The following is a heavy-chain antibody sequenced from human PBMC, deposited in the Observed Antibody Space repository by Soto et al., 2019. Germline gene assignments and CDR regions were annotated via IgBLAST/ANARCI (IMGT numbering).Heavy chain of an antibody. CDR2: ISDSGGST. V-gene: IGHV3-23*01. CDR3: ARGSLAPDS. Sequence: EVQVLESGGGLVQPGGSLRLSCAVSGFTFSGYAMSWVRQAPGKGLEWVSSISDSGGSTYYADSVKGQFTISRDNSKNTLYLQMNSRRADDTAVYYCARGSLAPDSWGQGTLVTVSS. D-gene: IGHD6-6*01. J-gene: IGHJ5*01. CDR1: GFTFSGYA.